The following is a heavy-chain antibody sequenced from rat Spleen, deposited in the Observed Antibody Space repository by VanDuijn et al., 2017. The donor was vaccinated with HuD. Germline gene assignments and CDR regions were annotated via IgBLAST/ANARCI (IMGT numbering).Heavy chain of an antibody. CDR1: GFTFSDYG. V-gene: IGHV5-29*01. D-gene: IGHD1-2*01. CDR2: ISPSGGST. Sequence: EVQLVESGGGLVQPGRSLKVSCAASGFTFSDYGMAWVRQAPTKGLEWVATISPSGGSTYYRDSVKGRFTISRDNAKSTLYLQMDSLRSEDTATYYCARQGDSSYKEDYFDYWGQGVMVTVSS. J-gene: IGHJ2*01. CDR3: ARQGDSSYKEDYFDY.